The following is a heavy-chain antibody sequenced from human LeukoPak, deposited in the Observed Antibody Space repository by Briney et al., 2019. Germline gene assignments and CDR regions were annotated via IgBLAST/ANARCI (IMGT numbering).Heavy chain of an antibody. J-gene: IGHJ6*02. V-gene: IGHV3-23*01. CDR3: AKDKNDGDYYYGMDV. CDR2: ISDSGGST. CDR1: GFTFSSYA. D-gene: IGHD2-8*01. Sequence: PGGSLRLSCAASGFTFSSYAMSWVRQAPGKGLEWVSAISDSGGSTYSEDSVKGRFTISRDNSKHSLYLQMNSLRAEDTALYYCAKDKNDGDYYYGMDVWGQGTTVTVS.